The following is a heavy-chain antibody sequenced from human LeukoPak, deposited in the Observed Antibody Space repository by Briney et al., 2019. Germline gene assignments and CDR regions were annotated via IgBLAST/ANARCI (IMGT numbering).Heavy chain of an antibody. Sequence: SETLSLTCAVYGGSFSGYYWSWIRQPPGKGLEWIGEINHSGSTNYNPSLKSRVTISADTSKNQFSLKLSSVTAADTAVYYCARGFFGEVVVNNPRDFDYWGQGTLVTVSS. CDR1: GGSFSGYY. CDR2: INHSGST. J-gene: IGHJ4*02. V-gene: IGHV4-34*01. D-gene: IGHD3-22*01. CDR3: ARGFFGEVVVNNPRDFDY.